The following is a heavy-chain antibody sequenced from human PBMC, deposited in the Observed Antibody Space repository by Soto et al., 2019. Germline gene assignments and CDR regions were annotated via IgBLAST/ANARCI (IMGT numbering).Heavy chain of an antibody. D-gene: IGHD6-6*01. Sequence: ESGPTLVNPTQTLTLTCTFSGFSLSTSGMCVSWIRQPPGKALEWLARTDWDDDKYYSTSLKTRLTISKDTSKNQVVLTMTNMEPVDTATYYCARMVMAARPPYYYYYMDVWGKGTTVTVSS. CDR1: GFSLSTSGMC. J-gene: IGHJ6*03. CDR2: TDWDDDK. V-gene: IGHV2-70*11. CDR3: ARMVMAARPPYYYYYMDV.